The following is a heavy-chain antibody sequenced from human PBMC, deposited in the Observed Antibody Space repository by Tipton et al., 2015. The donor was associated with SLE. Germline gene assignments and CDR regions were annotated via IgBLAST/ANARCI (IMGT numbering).Heavy chain of an antibody. CDR3: ARSIVTSYYYYMNV. CDR2: IYSGGRT. D-gene: IGHD1-26*01. Sequence: SLRLSCAASGFTVSKNYVNWVRQAPGKGLEWVSVIYSGGRTDYADSVKGRFTISRHNSMNTVYLEMTRLRAEDTAVYYCARSIVTSYYYYMNVWGQGTTVTVSS. CDR1: GFTVSKNY. J-gene: IGHJ6*03. V-gene: IGHV3-53*04.